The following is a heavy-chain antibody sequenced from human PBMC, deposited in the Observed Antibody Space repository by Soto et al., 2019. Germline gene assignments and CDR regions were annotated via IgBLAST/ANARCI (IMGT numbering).Heavy chain of an antibody. CDR2: INGSGGST. CDR1: GFTFSSYV. D-gene: IGHD2-15*01. V-gene: IGHV3-23*01. Sequence: GGSLRLSCAASGFTFSSYVMRWVRQAPGKGLQWVSSINGSGGSTYYADTVKGRFTISRDNSKNTLYLQMNSLRAEDTAVYFCARGYCSGDTCYHTDYWGQGTLVTVSS. J-gene: IGHJ4*02. CDR3: ARGYCSGDTCYHTDY.